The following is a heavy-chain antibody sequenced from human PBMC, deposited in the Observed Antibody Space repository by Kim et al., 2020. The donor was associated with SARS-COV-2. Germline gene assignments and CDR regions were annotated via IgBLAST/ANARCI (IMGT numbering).Heavy chain of an antibody. Sequence: GGSLRLSCTASGFTFGDYAMSWFRQAPGKGLEWVGFIRSKAYGGTTEYAASVKGRFTISRDDSKSIAYLQMNSLKTEDTAVYYCTRAGDLYGSGSQHYYYSGMDVWGQGTTVTVS. CDR1: GFTFGDYA. D-gene: IGHD3-10*01. CDR3: TRAGDLYGSGSQHYYYSGMDV. J-gene: IGHJ6*02. CDR2: IRSKAYGGTT. V-gene: IGHV3-49*03.